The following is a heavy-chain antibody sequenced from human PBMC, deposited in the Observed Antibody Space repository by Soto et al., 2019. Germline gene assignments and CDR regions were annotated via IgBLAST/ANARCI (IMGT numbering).Heavy chain of an antibody. J-gene: IGHJ6*02. V-gene: IGHV3-30*18. D-gene: IGHD3-16*01. CDR3: AKDEVVEFYYYYGMDV. CDR2: ISYDGSNK. Sequence: GGSLRLSCAASGFTFSSYGMHWVRQAPGKGREWVAVISYDGSNKYYADSVKGRFTISRDNSKNTLYLQMNSLRAEDTAVYYCAKDEVVEFYYYYGMDVWGQGTTVTVSS. CDR1: GFTFSSYG.